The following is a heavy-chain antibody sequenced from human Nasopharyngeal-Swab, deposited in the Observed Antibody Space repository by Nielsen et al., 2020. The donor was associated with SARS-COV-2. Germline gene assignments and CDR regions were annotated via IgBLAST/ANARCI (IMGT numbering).Heavy chain of an antibody. CDR3: ARDLYGDDESGIVYYYYGMDV. Sequence: GESLKISCAASGFTFSSYAMHWVRQAPGKGLEWVAVISYDGSNKYYADSVKGRFTISRDNSKNTLYLQMNSLRAEDTAVYYCARDLYGDDESGIVYYYYGMDVWGQGTTVTVSS. CDR1: GFTFSSYA. D-gene: IGHD4-17*01. V-gene: IGHV3-30*04. CDR2: ISYDGSNK. J-gene: IGHJ6*02.